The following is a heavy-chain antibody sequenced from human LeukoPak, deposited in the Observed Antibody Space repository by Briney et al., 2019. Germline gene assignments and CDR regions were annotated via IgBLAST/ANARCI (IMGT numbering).Heavy chain of an antibody. CDR1: GFTFSSYW. CDR2: IKQDGSEK. J-gene: IGHJ4*02. V-gene: IGHV3-7*01. Sequence: GGSLRLSCAASGFTFSSYWMSWVRQAPGKGLEWVANIKQDGSEKYYVDSVKGRFTISRDNAKNSLHLQMNSLRAEDTAVYYCARDAVAGLCYFDYWGQGTLVTVSS. CDR3: ARDAVAGLCYFDY. D-gene: IGHD6-19*01.